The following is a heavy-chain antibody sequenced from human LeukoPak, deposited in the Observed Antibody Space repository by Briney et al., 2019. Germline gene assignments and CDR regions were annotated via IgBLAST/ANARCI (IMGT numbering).Heavy chain of an antibody. CDR1: GFTFSSYA. CDR2: ISYDGSNK. Sequence: GESLRLSCAASGFTFSSYAMHWVRQAPGKGLEWVAVISYDGSNKYYADFVKGRFTISKDNSKHTLYLQMNSLRAEDTAVYYCARDCTMVRGVIDYWGQGTLVTVSS. CDR3: ARDCTMVRGVIDY. J-gene: IGHJ4*02. D-gene: IGHD3-10*01. V-gene: IGHV3-30-3*01.